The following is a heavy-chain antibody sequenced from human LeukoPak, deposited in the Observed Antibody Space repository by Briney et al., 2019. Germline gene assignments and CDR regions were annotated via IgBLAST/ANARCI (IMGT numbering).Heavy chain of an antibody. V-gene: IGHV4-61*05. CDR2: IYYSGSTNSGST. CDR3: ARGPYKYDGSGAFDI. CDR1: GGSISSSSYY. J-gene: IGHJ3*02. Sequence: PSETLSLTCTVSGGSISSSSYYWGWIRQPPGKGLEWIGYIYYSGSTNSGSTNYNPSLKSRVTISVDTSKNQFSLKLTSVTAADTAVYYCARGPYKYDGSGAFDIWGQGTMVTVSS. D-gene: IGHD3-22*01.